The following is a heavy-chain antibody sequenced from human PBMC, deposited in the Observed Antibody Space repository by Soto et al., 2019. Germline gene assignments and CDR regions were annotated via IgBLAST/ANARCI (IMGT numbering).Heavy chain of an antibody. V-gene: IGHV1-69*13. CDR1: GGTFSSYA. CDR3: ARDPSPEIYGDYEFGAFDI. CDR2: IIPIFGTA. Sequence: GASVKVSCKASGGTFSSYAISWVRQAPGQGLEWMGGIIPIFGTANYAQKFQGRVTITADESTSTAYMELSSLRSEDTAVYYCARDPSPEIYGDYEFGAFDIWGQGTMVTVSS. J-gene: IGHJ3*02. D-gene: IGHD4-17*01.